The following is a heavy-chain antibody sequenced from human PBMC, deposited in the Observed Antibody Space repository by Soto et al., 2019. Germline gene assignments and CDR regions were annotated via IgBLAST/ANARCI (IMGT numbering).Heavy chain of an antibody. CDR2: ISSSSSYI. Sequence: PGGSMRLSCAASGFTFSSYSMNWVRQAPGKVLGWVSSISSSSSYIYYADSVKGRFTISRDNAKNSLYLQMSSLRAEDTAVYYCARVIAAATSDAFDIWGQGTMVT. CDR1: GFTFSSYS. D-gene: IGHD6-13*01. V-gene: IGHV3-21*01. J-gene: IGHJ3*02. CDR3: ARVIAAATSDAFDI.